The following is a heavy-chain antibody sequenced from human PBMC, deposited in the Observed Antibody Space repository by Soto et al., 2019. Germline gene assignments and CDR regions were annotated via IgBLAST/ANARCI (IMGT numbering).Heavy chain of an antibody. V-gene: IGHV1-46*01. Sequence: SVKVSCKASRYSFTSDSIHWVRQAPGPGLEWMGMINPSDGSTTYAQKFQGRVTMARDTSTSTVYMELSSLRSEDAAVYYCASAATMATSMVAGYWGQGTMVTVSS. D-gene: IGHD2-2*01. J-gene: IGHJ4*02. CDR1: RYSFTSDS. CDR3: ASAATMATSMVAGY. CDR2: INPSDGST.